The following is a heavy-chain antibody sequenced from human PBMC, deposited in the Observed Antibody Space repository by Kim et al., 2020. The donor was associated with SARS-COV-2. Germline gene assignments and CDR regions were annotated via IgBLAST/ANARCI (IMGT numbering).Heavy chain of an antibody. CDR2: IIPIFGTA. V-gene: IGHV1-69*13. Sequence: SVKVSCKASGGTFSSYAISWVRQAPGQGLEWMGGIIPIFGTANYSQKFQGRVTITADESTSTAYMELSSLRSEDTAVYYCARGRFLVVTKDYYYYGMDVWGQGTTVTVSS. CDR3: ARGRFLVVTKDYYYYGMDV. CDR1: GGTFSSYA. J-gene: IGHJ6*02. D-gene: IGHD3-22*01.